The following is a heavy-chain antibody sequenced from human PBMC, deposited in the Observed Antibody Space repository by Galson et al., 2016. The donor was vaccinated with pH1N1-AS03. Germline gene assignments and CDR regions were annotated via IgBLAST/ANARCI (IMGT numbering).Heavy chain of an antibody. CDR2: ISWNSGKL. V-gene: IGHV3-9*01. CDR3: ARDRLWSGDNEPFDL. CDR1: GFTFEDHA. Sequence: SLRLSCAASGFTFEDHAMHWVRQIPGRGLEWVSHISWNSGKLGYAASVNGRFTISRDNAKNSVYLQMNRLRLEDTALYYCARDRLWSGDNEPFDLWGQGTAVTVS. D-gene: IGHD3-10*01. J-gene: IGHJ3*01.